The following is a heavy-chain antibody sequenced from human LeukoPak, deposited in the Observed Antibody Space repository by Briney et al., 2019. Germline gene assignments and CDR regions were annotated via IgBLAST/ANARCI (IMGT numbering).Heavy chain of an antibody. V-gene: IGHV1-18*01. J-gene: IGHJ4*02. Sequence: GASVKVSCKASGYTFTSYGISWVRQAPGQGLEWMGWISAYNGNTNYAQNFQGRVTMTTDTSTSTAYMELRSLRSDDTAVYYCARGNYASGNSAQDYWGQGTLVTVSS. CDR1: GYTFTSYG. CDR3: ARGNYASGNSAQDY. CDR2: ISAYNGNT. D-gene: IGHD3-10*01.